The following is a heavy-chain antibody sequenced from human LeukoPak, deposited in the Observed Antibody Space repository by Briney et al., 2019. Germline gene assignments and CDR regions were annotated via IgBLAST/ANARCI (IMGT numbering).Heavy chain of an antibody. D-gene: IGHD1-1*01. Sequence: PSETLSLTCTVSGGSISSYYWSWLRQPPGKGLEWIGYIYYSGSTNYNPSLKSRVTISVDTSKNQFSLKLSSVTAADTAVYYCARDLTLDRVGGIFDIWGQGTMVTVSS. CDR2: IYYSGST. CDR1: GGSISSYY. CDR3: ARDLTLDRVGGIFDI. V-gene: IGHV4-59*01. J-gene: IGHJ3*02.